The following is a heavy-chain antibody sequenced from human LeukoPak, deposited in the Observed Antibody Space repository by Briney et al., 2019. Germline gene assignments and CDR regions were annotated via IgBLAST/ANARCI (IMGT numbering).Heavy chain of an antibody. CDR3: ARQGDCSSTSCYNRDNWFDP. CDR1: GYSFTSYW. J-gene: IGHJ5*02. CDR2: IYPGDSDT. Sequence: HGESLKISCKGSGYSFTSYWIGWVRQMPGKGLEWMGIIYPGDSDTRYSPSFQGQVTISADKSISTADLQWSSLKASDTAMYYCARQGDCSSTSCYNRDNWFDPWGQGTLVTVSS. D-gene: IGHD2-2*01. V-gene: IGHV5-51*01.